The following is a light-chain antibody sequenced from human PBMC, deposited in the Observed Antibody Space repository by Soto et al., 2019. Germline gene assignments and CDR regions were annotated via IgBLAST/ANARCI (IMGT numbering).Light chain of an antibody. Sequence: QPVLTQPPSASGTPGQRVTISCSGSSSNIGSNYVYWYQQLPGTAPKLLIYRNDQRPSGVPDRFSGSKSGTSASLAISGLRSDDEGDYYCAAWDDSLSGRVVFGGGTKLTVL. CDR2: RND. CDR1: SSNIGSNY. CDR3: AAWDDSLSGRVV. J-gene: IGLJ2*01. V-gene: IGLV1-47*01.